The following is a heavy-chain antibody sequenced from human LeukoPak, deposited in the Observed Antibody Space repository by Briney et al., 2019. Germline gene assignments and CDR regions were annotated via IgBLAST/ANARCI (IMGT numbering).Heavy chain of an antibody. CDR1: GVTFSSYW. CDR2: IKQDGSEK. V-gene: IGHV3-7*01. D-gene: IGHD3-22*01. Sequence: PGGSLRISCAASGVTFSSYWMSWVRQAPGKGLEWVANIKQDGSEKYYVDSVKGRVTISRDNAKNSLYLQMNSLRAEDTAVYYCARDLAYGTMIVVVIGPPDYWGQGTLVTVSS. J-gene: IGHJ4*02. CDR3: ARDLAYGTMIVVVIGPPDY.